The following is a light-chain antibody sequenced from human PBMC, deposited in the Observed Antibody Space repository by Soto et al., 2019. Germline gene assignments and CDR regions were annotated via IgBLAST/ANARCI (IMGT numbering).Light chain of an antibody. CDR2: DVS. CDR1: NSDVGGYDY. V-gene: IGLV2-14*01. CDR3: SSYTSTTSSTV. J-gene: IGLJ1*01. Sequence: QSALTQPASVSGSPGQAITISCTGTNSDVGGYDYVSWYQQHPGKAPKLIIYDVSNRPSGVSSRFSGSKSGNMASLTISGLQAEDEADYYCSSYTSTTSSTVFGTGTKVTVL.